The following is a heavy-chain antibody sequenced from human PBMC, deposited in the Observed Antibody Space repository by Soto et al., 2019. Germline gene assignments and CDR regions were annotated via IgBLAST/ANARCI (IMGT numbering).Heavy chain of an antibody. CDR2: IYYSGST. Sequence: SETLSLTCTVSGGSVSSSGNYWGWIRQPPGKGLEWIGSIYYSGSTYYNPSLKSRVTTSVDTSKNQFSLKLSSVTAADTAVYYCARPSGSYLYYFDYWGQGTLVTVS. CDR1: GGSVSSSGNY. J-gene: IGHJ4*02. CDR3: ARPSGSYLYYFDY. D-gene: IGHD1-26*01. V-gene: IGHV4-39*01.